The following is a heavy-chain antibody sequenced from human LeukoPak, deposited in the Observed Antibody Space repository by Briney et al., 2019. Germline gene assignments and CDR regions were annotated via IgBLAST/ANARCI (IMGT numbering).Heavy chain of an antibody. J-gene: IGHJ4*02. V-gene: IGHV3-48*04. D-gene: IGHD1-26*01. CDR1: GFTFSSYS. CDR3: ARTLGVGAYDY. CDR2: TSSSSSTI. Sequence: GGSLRLSCAVSGFTFSSYSMNWVRQAPGKGLEWVSYTSSSSSTIYYADSVKGRFTISRDNAKNSLYLQMNSLRAEDTAVYYCARTLGVGAYDYWGQGTLVTVSS.